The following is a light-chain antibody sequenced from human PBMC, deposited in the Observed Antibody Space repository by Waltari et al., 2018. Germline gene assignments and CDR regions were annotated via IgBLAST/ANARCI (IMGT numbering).Light chain of an antibody. V-gene: IGLV4-69*01. CDR2: VNSDGSH. CDR1: SGHITNT. J-gene: IGLJ3*02. CDR3: ETGGHGTWV. Sequence: QLVLTQSPSASASLGASVTLTCTLTSGHITNTIAWHPQQPGKGPRFLMKVNSDGSHRKGDDIPDRFSGSGSGPERYLTISSLQSEDEADYYCETGGHGTWVFGGGTKLTVL.